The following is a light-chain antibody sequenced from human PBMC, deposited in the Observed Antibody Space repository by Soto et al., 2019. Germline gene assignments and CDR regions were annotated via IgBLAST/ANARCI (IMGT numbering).Light chain of an antibody. CDR1: QSVSSNY. CDR3: QQYGDSPFT. Sequence: EIVLTQSPGTLSLSPGERATLSCRASQSVSSNYLAWYQQRFGQAPRLLIHGASNRATGIPDRFSGSGSGTDFTLTLSRLEPEDFAVYFCQQYGDSPFTFGPGTKVDV. CDR2: GAS. V-gene: IGKV3-20*01. J-gene: IGKJ3*01.